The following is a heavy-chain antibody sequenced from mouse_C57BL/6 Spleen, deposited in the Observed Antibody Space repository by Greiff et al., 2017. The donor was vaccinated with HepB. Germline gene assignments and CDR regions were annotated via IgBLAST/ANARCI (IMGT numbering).Heavy chain of an antibody. CDR1: GYTFTSYW. CDR2: IDPSDSYT. J-gene: IGHJ1*03. D-gene: IGHD1-1*01. Sequence: VKLQQPGAELVRPGTSVKLSCKASGYTFTSYWMHWVKQRPGQGLEWIGVIDPSDSYTNYNQKFKGKATLTVDTSSSTAYMQLSSLTSEDSAVYYCARGYGSSYDWYFDVWGTGTTVTVSS. CDR3: ARGYGSSYDWYFDV. V-gene: IGHV1-59*01.